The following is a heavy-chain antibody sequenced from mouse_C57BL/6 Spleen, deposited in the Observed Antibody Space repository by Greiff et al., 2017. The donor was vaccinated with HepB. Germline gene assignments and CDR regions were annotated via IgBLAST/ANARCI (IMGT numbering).Heavy chain of an antibody. CDR3: ARQSGAMDY. J-gene: IGHJ4*01. CDR2: ISYDGSN. CDR1: GYSITSGYY. Sequence: QLQQSGPGLVKPSQSLSLTCSVTGYSITSGYYWNWIRQFPGNKLEWMGYISYDGSNNYNPSLKNRISITRDTSKNQFFLKLNSVTTEDTATYYCARQSGAMDYWGQGTSVTVSS. D-gene: IGHD3-2*02. V-gene: IGHV3-6*01.